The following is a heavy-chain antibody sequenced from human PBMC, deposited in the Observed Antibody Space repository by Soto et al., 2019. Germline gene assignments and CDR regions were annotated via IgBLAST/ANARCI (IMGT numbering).Heavy chain of an antibody. J-gene: IGHJ6*02. CDR1: GGSISTENYY. D-gene: IGHD2-15*01. Sequence: SETLSLTCTASGGSISTENYYWSWVRQHPGKALEWIGYIYHSGRTFYNPSLKSRSTISVDTSKNPFTLNLISVTAADTAVYYYARDQYCSGGSCYPWYYGMDVVGQSTTVTVSS. V-gene: IGHV4-31*03. CDR2: IYHSGRT. CDR3: ARDQYCSGGSCYPWYYGMDV.